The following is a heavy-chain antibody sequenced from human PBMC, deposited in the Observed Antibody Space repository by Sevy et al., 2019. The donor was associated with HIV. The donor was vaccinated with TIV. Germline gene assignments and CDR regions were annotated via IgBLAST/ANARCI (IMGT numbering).Heavy chain of an antibody. Sequence: SETLSLTCAVYGRSFSGYYWNWIRQPPGKGLEWIGEINHSGSTNYNPSLKSRVTISVDTSKNQFSLKLSSVTAADTAVYYCARAPPIVVVPAAPSWFDPWGQGTLVTVSS. CDR1: GRSFSGYY. J-gene: IGHJ5*02. CDR3: ARAPPIVVVPAAPSWFDP. CDR2: INHSGST. V-gene: IGHV4-34*01. D-gene: IGHD2-2*01.